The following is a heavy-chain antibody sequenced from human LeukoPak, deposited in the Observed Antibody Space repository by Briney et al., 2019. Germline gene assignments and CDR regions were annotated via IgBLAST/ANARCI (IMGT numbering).Heavy chain of an antibody. V-gene: IGHV4-34*01. CDR3: ARGAYRITISWAFFDY. Sequence: PSETLSLTCAVYGGSFSGYYWSWIRQPPGKGLEWIGEINHSGSTNYNPSLESRVTISVDTSKNQFSLKLSSVTAADTAVYYCARGAYRITISWAFFDYWGQGTLVTVSS. CDR2: INHSGST. D-gene: IGHD3-3*01. J-gene: IGHJ4*02. CDR1: GGSFSGYY.